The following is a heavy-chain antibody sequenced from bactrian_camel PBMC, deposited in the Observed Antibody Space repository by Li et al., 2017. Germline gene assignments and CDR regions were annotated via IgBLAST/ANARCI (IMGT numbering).Heavy chain of an antibody. CDR3: ATDVGLGYLAYNY. D-gene: IGHD5*01. CDR1: GFTSNTCG. CDR2: IRPEGIT. V-gene: IGHV3S1*01. J-gene: IGHJ4*01. Sequence: QVQLVESGGGSVQTGGSLRLTCTIVGFTSNTCGLEWYRQAVGKEREWVSDIRPEGITRYADSVKGRFTISKDNAKNTVYLQMTSLKSEDTALYYCATDVGLGYLAYNYWGQGTQVTVS.